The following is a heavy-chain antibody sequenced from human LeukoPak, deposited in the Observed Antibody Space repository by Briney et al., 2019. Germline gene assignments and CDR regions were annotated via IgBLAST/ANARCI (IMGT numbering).Heavy chain of an antibody. J-gene: IGHJ4*02. CDR3: ARDGYNSMDY. D-gene: IGHD5-24*01. CDR1: GLSFSSYG. Sequence: PGGSLRLSCAASGLSFSSYGMSWVRQAPGQGLEWVSTISGNGASTYYADSVKGRFTISRDNAKNSLYLQMNSLRDEDTAVYYCARDGYNSMDYWGQGTLVTVSS. V-gene: IGHV3-23*01. CDR2: ISGNGAST.